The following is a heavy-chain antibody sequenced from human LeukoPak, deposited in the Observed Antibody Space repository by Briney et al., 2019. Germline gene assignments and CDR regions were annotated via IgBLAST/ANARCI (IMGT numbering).Heavy chain of an antibody. CDR1: GYSFTSYG. CDR2: IIPIFGTA. CDR3: ARLYMVRGADY. V-gene: IGHV1-69*13. D-gene: IGHD3-10*01. J-gene: IGHJ4*02. Sequence: GASVKVSCKASGYSFTSYGISWVRQAPGQGLEWMGGIIPIFGTANYAQKFQGRVTITADESTSTAYMELSSLRSEDTAVYYCARLYMVRGADYWGQGTLVTVSS.